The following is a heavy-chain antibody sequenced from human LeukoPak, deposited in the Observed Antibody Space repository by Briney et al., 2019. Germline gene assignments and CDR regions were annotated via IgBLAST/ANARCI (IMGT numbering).Heavy chain of an antibody. D-gene: IGHD6-25*01. Sequence: GGSLRLSCAASGFTASNDFMTWVRQAPGKGLEWVSVIYSAGSTYYADSAKGRFTISRDNSKNTLYLLMKSLRAEDTAVYYCARDRGGDYWYLDLWGLGTLVTVSS. CDR2: IYSAGST. J-gene: IGHJ2*01. CDR3: ARDRGGDYWYLDL. V-gene: IGHV3-53*01. CDR1: GFTASNDF.